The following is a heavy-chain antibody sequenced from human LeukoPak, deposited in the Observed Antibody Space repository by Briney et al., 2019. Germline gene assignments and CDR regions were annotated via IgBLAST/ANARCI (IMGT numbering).Heavy chain of an antibody. D-gene: IGHD3-22*01. Sequence: SETLSLTCTVSGGSISSTNYYWGWIRQPPGKGLEWIGSIYYSGSTYYNPSLKSRVTISVDTSKNHFSLKLSSVTAADTAVYYCARDYYDSSGYYYWFDPWGQGTLVTVSS. CDR3: ARDYYDSSGYYYWFDP. CDR2: IYYSGST. V-gene: IGHV4-39*07. CDR1: GGSISSTNYY. J-gene: IGHJ5*02.